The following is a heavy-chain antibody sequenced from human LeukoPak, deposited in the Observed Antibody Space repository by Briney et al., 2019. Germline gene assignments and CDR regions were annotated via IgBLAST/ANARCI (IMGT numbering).Heavy chain of an antibody. CDR3: AKTYRARGYTYGYFDS. CDR2: IYYNGNT. CDR1: GVPVSSSDYY. D-gene: IGHD5-18*01. Sequence: PSETLSLTCTVSGVPVSSSDYYWGGIRQPPGKGLEWIGNIYYNGNTYYNPSLKSRVTISVDTSKHQLSLKLSSVTAADTAVYYCAKTYRARGYTYGYFDSWGQGTLVTVSS. J-gene: IGHJ4*02. V-gene: IGHV4-39*01.